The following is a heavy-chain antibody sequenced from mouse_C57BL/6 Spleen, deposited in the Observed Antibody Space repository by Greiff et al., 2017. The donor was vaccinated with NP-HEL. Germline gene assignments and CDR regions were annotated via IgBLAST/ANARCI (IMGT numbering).Heavy chain of an antibody. Sequence: QVHVKQPGAELVKPGSSVKLSCKASGYTFTSYWMDWVKQRPGQGLEWIGNIYPSDSETHYNQKFKDKATLTVDKSSSTAYMQLSSLTSEDSAVYYCARTRGSSWGMDYWGQGTSVTVSS. CDR3: ARTRGSSWGMDY. V-gene: IGHV1-61*01. J-gene: IGHJ4*01. D-gene: IGHD1-1*01. CDR2: IYPSDSET. CDR1: GYTFTSYW.